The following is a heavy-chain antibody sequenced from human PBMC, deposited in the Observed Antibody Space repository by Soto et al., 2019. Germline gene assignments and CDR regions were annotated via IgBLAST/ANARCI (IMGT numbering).Heavy chain of an antibody. CDR2: IYYSGST. D-gene: IGHD4-17*01. J-gene: IGHJ4*02. CDR1: GGSISGGTYY. Sequence: SETLSLTCTVSGGSISGGTYYWSWIRQHPGKGLEWIGNIYYSGSTNYNPSLKSRVIISVDTSKNQFSLKVSSLIAADTAVYYCAREADYGDPYYFDYWGQGTLVTVSS. V-gene: IGHV4-31*03. CDR3: AREADYGDPYYFDY.